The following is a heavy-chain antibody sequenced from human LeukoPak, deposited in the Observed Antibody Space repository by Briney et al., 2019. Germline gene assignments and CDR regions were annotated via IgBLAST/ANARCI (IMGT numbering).Heavy chain of an antibody. V-gene: IGHV1-69*05. J-gene: IGHJ3*02. CDR2: IIPIFGTR. Sequence: SVKVSCKASGGTFRSYAISWVRQAPGQGLEWMGRIIPIFGTRNYAQKFQGRVTIITDESTSTAYMELSSLRSEDTAVYYCARDTRRQSSSGYYLMDAFDIWGQGKMVTVSS. CDR1: GGTFRSYA. CDR3: ARDTRRQSSSGYYLMDAFDI. D-gene: IGHD3-22*01.